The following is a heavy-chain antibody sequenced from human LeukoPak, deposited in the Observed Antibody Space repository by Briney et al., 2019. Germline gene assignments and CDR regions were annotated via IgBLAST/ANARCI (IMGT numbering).Heavy chain of an antibody. Sequence: PSETLSLTCTVSGGSVSSPDSYWSWLRQPPGKGLEWIGNVYYIGTTSYNSSLKSRVTISVDTPKNHFSLEVTSVTAADTAVYFCARNTSSSPWFDPWGQGTLVTVSS. CDR3: ARNTSSSPWFDP. CDR2: VYYIGTT. J-gene: IGHJ5*02. CDR1: GGSVSSPDSY. V-gene: IGHV4-61*03. D-gene: IGHD6-6*01.